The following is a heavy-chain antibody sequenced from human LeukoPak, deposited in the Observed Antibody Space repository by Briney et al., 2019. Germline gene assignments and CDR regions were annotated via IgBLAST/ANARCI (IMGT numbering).Heavy chain of an antibody. V-gene: IGHV1-2*02. CDR1: GYTFTGYY. D-gene: IGHD3-10*01. CDR3: ARWAPMVRGSPTSKNAFDI. J-gene: IGHJ3*02. CDR2: INPNSGGT. Sequence: ASVKVSCKASGYTFTGYYMHWVRQATGQGLEWMGWINPNSGGTNYAQKFQGRVTMTRDTSISTAYMELSRLRSDDTAVYYCARWAPMVRGSPTSKNAFDIWGQGTMVTVSS.